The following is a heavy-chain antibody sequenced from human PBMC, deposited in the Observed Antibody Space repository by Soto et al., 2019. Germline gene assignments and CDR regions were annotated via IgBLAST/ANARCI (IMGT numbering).Heavy chain of an antibody. CDR2: IYYSGST. D-gene: IGHD3-10*01. V-gene: IGHV4-59*01. CDR1: GGSISSYY. CDR3: AGLWFGELLEGNWFDP. J-gene: IGHJ5*02. Sequence: PSETLSLTCTVSGGSISSYYWSWIRQPPGKGLEWIGYIYYSGSTNYNPSLKSRVTISVDTSKNQFSLKLSSVTAADTAVYYCAGLWFGELLEGNWFDPWGQGTMVTVSS.